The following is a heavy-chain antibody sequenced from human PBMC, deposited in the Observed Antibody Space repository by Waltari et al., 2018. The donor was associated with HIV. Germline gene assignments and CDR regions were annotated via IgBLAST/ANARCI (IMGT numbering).Heavy chain of an antibody. Sequence: EVQLVESGGGLIQPGGSLRLSCAASGFTVSSNYMSWVRQAPGKGLEWVSVIYSGGSTYYADSVKGRFTISRDNSKNTLYLQMNSLRAEDTAVYYCAIREAVVVTAIGSFGNYGMDVWGQGTTVTVSS. CDR3: AIREAVVVTAIGSFGNYGMDV. V-gene: IGHV3-53*01. CDR1: GFTVSSNY. CDR2: IYSGGST. D-gene: IGHD2-21*02. J-gene: IGHJ6*02.